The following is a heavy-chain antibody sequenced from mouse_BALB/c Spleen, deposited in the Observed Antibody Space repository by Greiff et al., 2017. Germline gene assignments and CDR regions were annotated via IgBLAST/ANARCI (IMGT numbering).Heavy chain of an antibody. Sequence: VQLQQSGAELAKPGASVKMSCKASGYTFTSYWMHWVKQRPGQGLEWIGYINPSTGYTEYNQKFKDKATLTADKSSSTAYMQLSSLTSEDSAVYYCARDYDYDVGFAYWGQGTLVTVSA. CDR3: ARDYDYDVGFAY. CDR1: GYTFTSYW. V-gene: IGHV1-7*01. D-gene: IGHD2-4*01. J-gene: IGHJ3*01. CDR2: INPSTGYT.